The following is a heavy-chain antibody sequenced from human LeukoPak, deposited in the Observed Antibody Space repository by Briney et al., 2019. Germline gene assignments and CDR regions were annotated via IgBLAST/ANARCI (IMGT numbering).Heavy chain of an antibody. CDR1: GGSFSGYY. J-gene: IGHJ4*02. V-gene: IGHV4-34*01. CDR2: INHSGST. CDR3: ARGTRGLGY. D-gene: IGHD3-10*01. Sequence: SETLSLTCAVYGGSFSGYYWSWIRQPPGKGLEWIGEINHSGSTNYNPSFKSRVTISVDTSKNQFSLKLSSVTAADTAVYYCARGTRGLGYWGQGTLVTVSS.